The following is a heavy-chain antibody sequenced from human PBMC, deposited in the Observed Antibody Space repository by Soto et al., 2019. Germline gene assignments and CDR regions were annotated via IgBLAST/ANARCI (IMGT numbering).Heavy chain of an antibody. J-gene: IGHJ4*02. Sequence: EVQLVESGGGLVQPGRSLRLSCAASGFTFDDYAIHWVRQAPGRGLEWVAGISWNGASIGYADSVKGRFTISRDNAKNSLYLQINSLRSEDTALYYCANLPLYGSGFDCWGQGTLVTVSS. V-gene: IGHV3-9*01. CDR2: ISWNGASI. D-gene: IGHD3-10*01. CDR1: GFTFDDYA. CDR3: ANLPLYGSGFDC.